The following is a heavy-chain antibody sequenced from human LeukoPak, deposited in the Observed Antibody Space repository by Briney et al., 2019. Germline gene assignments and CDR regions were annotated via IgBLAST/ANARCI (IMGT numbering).Heavy chain of an antibody. CDR3: ARLEWELRAIDY. D-gene: IGHD1-26*01. Sequence: GASVKVSCKASGGTFSSYTISWVRQAPGQGLEWMGWISAYNGNTNYAQKLQGRVTMTTDTSTSTAYMELRSLRPDDTAVYYCARLEWELRAIDYWGQGTLVTVSS. CDR2: ISAYNGNT. CDR1: GGTFSSYT. J-gene: IGHJ4*02. V-gene: IGHV1-18*01.